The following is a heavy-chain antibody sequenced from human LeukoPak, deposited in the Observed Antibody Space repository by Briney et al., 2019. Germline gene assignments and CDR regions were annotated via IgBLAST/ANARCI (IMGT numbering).Heavy chain of an antibody. J-gene: IGHJ6*03. CDR1: GGSFSGYY. V-gene: IGHV4-34*01. Sequence: SETLSLTCAVYGGSFSGYYWSWIRQPPGKGLEWIGEINHSGSTNYNPSLKSRVTMSVDTSKNQFSLKLSSVTAADTAVYYCARLTGTAHLYYYYYMDVWGKGTTVTVSS. CDR3: ARLTGTAHLYYYYYMDV. CDR2: INHSGST. D-gene: IGHD1-7*01.